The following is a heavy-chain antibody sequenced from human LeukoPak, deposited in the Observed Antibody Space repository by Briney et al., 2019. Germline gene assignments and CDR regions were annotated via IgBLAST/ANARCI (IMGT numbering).Heavy chain of an antibody. D-gene: IGHD3-22*01. CDR3: ASYPWSRQMIYFDY. CDR2: ISGSGGGT. J-gene: IGHJ4*02. CDR1: GFTFSSYE. Sequence: GGSLRLSCAASGFTFSSYEMNWVRQAPGKGLEWVSAISGSGGGTYYADSVKGRFTISRDNSKNTLYLQMNSLGAEDTAVYYCASYPWSRQMIYFDYWGQGTLVTVSS. V-gene: IGHV3-23*01.